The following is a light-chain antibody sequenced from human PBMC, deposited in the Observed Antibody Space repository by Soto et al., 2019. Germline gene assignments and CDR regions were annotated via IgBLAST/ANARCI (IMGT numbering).Light chain of an antibody. V-gene: IGKV4-1*01. CDR2: WAS. Sequence: DIVLTQSPDSLSVSLGERATIDYKSSRSLLYSSNHKNYLAWYQHKPGQPPRLLINWASARESGVPDRFSGAGSGTDFTLTISSLQAEDVAVYFCQQYYGTPLTFGGGTKVEIK. CDR3: QQYYGTPLT. CDR1: RSLLYSSNHKNY. J-gene: IGKJ4*01.